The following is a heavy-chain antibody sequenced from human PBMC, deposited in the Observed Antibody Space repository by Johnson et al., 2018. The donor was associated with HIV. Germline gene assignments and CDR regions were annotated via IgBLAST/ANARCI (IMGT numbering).Heavy chain of an antibody. CDR3: ARGYGVYATSFDV. Sequence: MQLVESGGGLVQPGGSLRLSCDTSGFTFSDYFIDWVRQAPGRGLEWLGRARNEANSYTIEYAASVRGRFSISRDHSKNSVFLQMNSLKTEDTAVYYCARGYGVYATSFDVWGQGTVVAFSS. V-gene: IGHV3-72*01. CDR2: ARNEANSYTI. CDR1: GFTFSDYF. J-gene: IGHJ3*01. D-gene: IGHD5/OR15-5a*01.